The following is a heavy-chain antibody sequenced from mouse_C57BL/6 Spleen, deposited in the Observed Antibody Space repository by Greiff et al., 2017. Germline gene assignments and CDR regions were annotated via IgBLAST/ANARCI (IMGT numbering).Heavy chain of an antibody. Sequence: EVQLQQSGPELVKPGASVKMSCKASGYTFTDYNMHWVKQSHGKSLEWIGYINPNNGGTSYNQKFKGKATLTVNKSSSTAYMELRSLTSEDSAVYYCARSRYYGSSSYYFDYWGQGTTLTVSS. V-gene: IGHV1-22*01. J-gene: IGHJ2*01. CDR1: GYTFTDYN. CDR2: INPNNGGT. D-gene: IGHD1-1*01. CDR3: ARSRYYGSSSYYFDY.